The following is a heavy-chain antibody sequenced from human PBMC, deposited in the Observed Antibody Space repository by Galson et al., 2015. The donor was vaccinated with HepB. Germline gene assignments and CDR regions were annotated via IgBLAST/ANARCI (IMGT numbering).Heavy chain of an antibody. J-gene: IGHJ6*03. CDR2: INAGNGNT. CDR1: GNTFTSYV. V-gene: IGHV1-3*01. CDR3: ARDGSPYGSGSHYYYYMDV. D-gene: IGHD3-10*01. Sequence: SVKVSCKASGNTFTSYVMYWVRQAPGQRLEWMGWINAGNGNTKYSQKFQGRVTITRDTSASTAYMEVSGLRSEDSAVYYCARDGSPYGSGSHYYYYMDVWGKGTTVTVSS.